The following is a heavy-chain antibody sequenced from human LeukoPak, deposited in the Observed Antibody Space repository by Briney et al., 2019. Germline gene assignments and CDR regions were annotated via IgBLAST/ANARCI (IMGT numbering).Heavy chain of an antibody. CDR3: AKEGNLGIAVAGRRGPIDH. V-gene: IGHV3-23*01. J-gene: IGHJ4*02. CDR2: ISGSGGST. CDR1: GFTFSSYA. D-gene: IGHD6-19*01. Sequence: PGGSLRLSCAASGFTFSSYAMSWVRQAPGKGLEWVSAISGSGGSTYYADSVKGRFTISRDNSKNTLYLQMNSLRAEDTAVYYCAKEGNLGIAVAGRRGPIDHWGQGTLVTVSS.